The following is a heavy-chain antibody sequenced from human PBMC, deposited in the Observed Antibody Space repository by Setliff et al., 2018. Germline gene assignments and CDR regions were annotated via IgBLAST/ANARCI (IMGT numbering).Heavy chain of an antibody. V-gene: IGHV4-34*01. D-gene: IGHD3-10*01. J-gene: IGHJ1*01. CDR1: GESFSNNY. Sequence: SETLSLTCSVYGESFSNNYWSWIRQTPGKGLEWIGESNHGGSTSYHPSLKSRLTMSVDTSKNQFSLKLTSVTAADTAVYYCARVDFTMVQGVLGLWGQGTLVTSPQ. CDR2: SNHGGST. CDR3: ARVDFTMVQGVLGL.